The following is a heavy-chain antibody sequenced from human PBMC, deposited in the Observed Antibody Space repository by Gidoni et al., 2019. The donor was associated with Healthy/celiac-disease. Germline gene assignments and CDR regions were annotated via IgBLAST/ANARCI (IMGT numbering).Heavy chain of an antibody. CDR2: IIPIFGTA. CDR3: AGDSIFIGAAAGTYYFDY. V-gene: IGHV1-69*01. D-gene: IGHD6-13*01. CDR1: GGTFSSYA. Sequence: QVQLVQSGAEVKKPGSSVKVSCKAYGGTFSSYAISWVRQAPGQGLEWMGGIIPIFGTANYAQKFQGRVTITADESTSTAYMELSSLRSEDTAVYYWAGDSIFIGAAAGTYYFDYWGQGTLVTVSS. J-gene: IGHJ4*02.